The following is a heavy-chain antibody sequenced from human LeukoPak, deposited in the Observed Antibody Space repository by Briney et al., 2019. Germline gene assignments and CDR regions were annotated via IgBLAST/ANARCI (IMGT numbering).Heavy chain of an antibody. CDR3: ARGGRSSSSFDTFDI. CDR2: IIPIFGTA. D-gene: IGHD6-13*01. J-gene: IGHJ3*02. Sequence: GASVKVSCKASGYTFTSYAISWVRQAPGQGLEWMGGIIPIFGTANYAQKFQGRVTITADESTSTAYMELSSLRSEDTAVYYCARGGRSSSSFDTFDIWGQGTMVTVSS. V-gene: IGHV1-69*13. CDR1: GYTFTSYA.